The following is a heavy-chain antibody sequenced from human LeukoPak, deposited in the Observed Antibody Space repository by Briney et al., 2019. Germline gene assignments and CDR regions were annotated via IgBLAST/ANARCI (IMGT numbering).Heavy chain of an antibody. V-gene: IGHV1-46*01. CDR3: AREIRETPNYFDQ. Sequence: ASVKVSCKASGYTFTSYYMHWVRQAPGQGLERMGIINPTYGSTTYAQKFQGRVTMTRDTSTSTVYMELSSLRSEDTAVYYCAREIRETPNYFDQWGQGTLVTVSS. D-gene: IGHD4-23*01. J-gene: IGHJ4*02. CDR1: GYTFTSYY. CDR2: INPTYGST.